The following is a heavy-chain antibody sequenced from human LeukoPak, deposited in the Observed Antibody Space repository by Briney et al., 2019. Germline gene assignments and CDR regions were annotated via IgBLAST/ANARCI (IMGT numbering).Heavy chain of an antibody. Sequence: SETLSLTCAVYGGSFSGYYWSWIRQPPGKGLEWIGEINHGGSANYNPSLKSRVTISLDTSKNQFSLKLSSVTAADTAVYYCARGQGTATTHWGQGTLVTVSS. CDR1: GGSFSGYY. J-gene: IGHJ4*02. D-gene: IGHD4-17*01. CDR3: ARGQGTATTH. CDR2: INHGGSA. V-gene: IGHV4-34*01.